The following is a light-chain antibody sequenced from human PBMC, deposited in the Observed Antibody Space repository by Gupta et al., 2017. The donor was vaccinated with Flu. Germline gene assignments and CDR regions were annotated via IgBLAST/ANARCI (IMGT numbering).Light chain of an antibody. Sequence: PSCRSASVGDRGTITCRASQRISRYLYWYQQKPGEAPKLLIFAASRVKSGVPSRFSGSGSGTDFTLTISSRQPEDFATYYCQHRNSTPWTFGQGTKVEIK. V-gene: IGKV1-39*01. J-gene: IGKJ1*01. CDR3: QHRNSTPWT. CDR1: QRISRY. CDR2: AAS.